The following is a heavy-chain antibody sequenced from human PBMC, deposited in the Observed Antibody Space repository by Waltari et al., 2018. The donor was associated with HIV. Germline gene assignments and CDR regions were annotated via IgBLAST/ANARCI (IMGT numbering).Heavy chain of an antibody. CDR3: TTGMFLGYYHPFES. CDR1: GGIFDKYD. CDR2: IIPAYATT. J-gene: IGHJ4*02. V-gene: IGHV1-69*13. Sequence: QIQLEQSGAAAKRPGSSVTVSCKASGGIFDKYDFTWVRQVPGQGLEWMGEIIPAYATTNYANKFKGRLTIIADGSTNITSMTLTSLTSEDRAVYYCTTGMFLGYYHPFESWGQGTLVTVSS. D-gene: IGHD3-3*01.